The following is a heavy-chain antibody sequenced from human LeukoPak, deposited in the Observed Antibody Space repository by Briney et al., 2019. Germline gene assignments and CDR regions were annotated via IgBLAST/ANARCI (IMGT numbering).Heavy chain of an antibody. CDR1: AYSFTSYW. CDR2: IYPGDSDT. D-gene: IGHD3-3*01. V-gene: IGHV5-51*01. Sequence: GESLKISCQGSAYSFTSYWIGWVRQMPGKGLEWMGIIYPGDSDTRYSPSFQGQVTNSADKSISTAYLQWSSLKASDTAVYYCARFLESGGFFDYWGQGTLVTVSS. J-gene: IGHJ4*02. CDR3: ARFLESGGFFDY.